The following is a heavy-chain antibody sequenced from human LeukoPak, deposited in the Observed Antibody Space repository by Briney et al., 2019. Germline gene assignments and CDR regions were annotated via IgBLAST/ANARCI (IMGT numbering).Heavy chain of an antibody. V-gene: IGHV1-8*01. Sequence: ASVKVSCKASGYTFTSYDINWVRQATGQGLEWMGWMNPNSGNTGYAQKFQGRVTMTRSTSISTAYMELSSLRSEDTAVYYCARGNTRGVESLTTVTSYWGQGTLVTVSS. CDR3: ARGNTRGVESLTTVTSY. CDR1: GYTFTSYD. J-gene: IGHJ4*02. D-gene: IGHD4-17*01. CDR2: MNPNSGNT.